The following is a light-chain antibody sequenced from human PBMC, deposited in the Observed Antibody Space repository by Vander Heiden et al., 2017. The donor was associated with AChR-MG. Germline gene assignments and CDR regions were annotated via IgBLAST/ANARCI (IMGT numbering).Light chain of an antibody. CDR2: AAS. CDR3: LKYNSALWT. CDR1: EGIINY. Sequence: DIQLTQSPSSLSASVGDRVTITCRASEGIINYLAWYQQKPGQPPMLLIYAASTLQSGVPSRFSGSGSGTDFTLTINGLQPEDVATYYCLKYNSALWTFPPETKVGIK. V-gene: IGKV1-27*01. J-gene: IGKJ1*01.